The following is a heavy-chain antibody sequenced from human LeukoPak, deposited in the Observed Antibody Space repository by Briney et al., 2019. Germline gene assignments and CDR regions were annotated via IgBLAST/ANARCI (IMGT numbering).Heavy chain of an antibody. D-gene: IGHD6-13*01. CDR3: ARGSSSRYIDY. V-gene: IGHV4-30-2*01. CDR2: IYHSGST. CDR1: GGSISSGGYS. J-gene: IGHJ4*02. Sequence: SETLSLTCAVSGGSISSGGYSWSWIRQPPGKGLEWIGYIYHSGSTYYNPSLKSRVTISVDRSKNQFSLKLSSVTAADTAVYYCARGSSSRYIDYWGQGTLVTVSS.